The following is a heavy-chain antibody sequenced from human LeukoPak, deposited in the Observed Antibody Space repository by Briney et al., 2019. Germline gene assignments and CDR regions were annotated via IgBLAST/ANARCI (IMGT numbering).Heavy chain of an antibody. CDR2: IYHSGST. D-gene: IGHD5-12*01. CDR1: GGSISSGGYS. CDR3: ARGVYSGYDLGFDY. Sequence: SETLSLTCAVSGGSISSGGYSWSWIRQPPGKGLEWIGYIYHSGSTYYNPSLKSRVTISVDRSKNQFSLKLSSVTAADTAVYYCARGVYSGYDLGFDYWGQGTLVTVSS. J-gene: IGHJ4*02. V-gene: IGHV4-30-2*01.